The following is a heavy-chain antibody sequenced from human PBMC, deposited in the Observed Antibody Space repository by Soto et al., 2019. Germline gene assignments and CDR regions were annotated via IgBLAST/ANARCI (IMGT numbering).Heavy chain of an antibody. J-gene: IGHJ6*02. CDR1: GFTFSSYG. Sequence: GGSLRLSCAASGFTFSSYGMHWVRQAPGKGLEWVAVISYDGSNKYYADSVKGRFTISRDNSKNTLYLQMNCLRAEDTAVYYCAKDSREDIVVVPAADDYYYYGMDVWGQGTTVTVSS. CDR2: ISYDGSNK. D-gene: IGHD2-2*01. V-gene: IGHV3-30*18. CDR3: AKDSREDIVVVPAADDYYYYGMDV.